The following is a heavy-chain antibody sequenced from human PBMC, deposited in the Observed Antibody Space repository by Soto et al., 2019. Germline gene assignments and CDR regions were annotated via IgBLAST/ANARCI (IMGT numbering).Heavy chain of an antibody. D-gene: IGHD3-16*01. J-gene: IGHJ6*02. Sequence: GGSLRLSCAASGFTFSSYWMSWVRQAPGKGLEWVANIKQDGSEKYYVDSVKGRFTISRDNAKNSLYLQMNSLRAEDTAVYYCARSDYVWGSHDYYYYYGMDVWGQGTTVTVSS. CDR2: IKQDGSEK. V-gene: IGHV3-7*03. CDR1: GFTFSSYW. CDR3: ARSDYVWGSHDYYYYYGMDV.